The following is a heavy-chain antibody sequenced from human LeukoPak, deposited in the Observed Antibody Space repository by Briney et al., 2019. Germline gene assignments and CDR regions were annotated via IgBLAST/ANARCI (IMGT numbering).Heavy chain of an antibody. CDR1: GFTFSSYE. J-gene: IGHJ6*04. CDR3: ARDREDYYGMDV. V-gene: IGHV3-48*03. Sequence: GGSLRLSCAASGFTFSSYEMNWVRQAPGRGLEGVSYISSSGSTIYYADSVKGRFTISRDNAKNSLYLQMNSLRAEDTAVYYCARDREDYYGMDVWDKGTTVTVSS. CDR2: ISSSGSTI.